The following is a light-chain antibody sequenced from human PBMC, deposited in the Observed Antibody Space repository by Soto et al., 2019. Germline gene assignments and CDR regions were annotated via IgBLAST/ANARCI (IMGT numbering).Light chain of an antibody. Sequence: QSVLAQPLSASGTPGQRLTIPCSGSTSNIGSNTVNWYQQFPGTAPKLLIYGNDQRPSGVPDRFSGSKSGTSPSLAISGLQSEDEADYYCAAWDDSLNGWVFGGGTKLTVL. CDR2: GND. J-gene: IGLJ3*02. CDR3: AAWDDSLNGWV. V-gene: IGLV1-44*01. CDR1: TSNIGSNT.